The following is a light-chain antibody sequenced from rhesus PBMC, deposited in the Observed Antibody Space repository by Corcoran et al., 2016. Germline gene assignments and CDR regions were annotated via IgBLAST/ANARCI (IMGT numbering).Light chain of an antibody. CDR1: QSVGSY. J-gene: IGKJ1*01. CDR3: QQSSNLWT. CDR2: GAS. Sequence: ETVVTQSPATLSLSPGERATLSCRASQSVGSYLAWYQQKPGQAPRLLIYGASSRATGIPDRFSGSGSGTDFTLTISSLEPEDGGVYYCQQSSNLWTFGQGTKVEIK. V-gene: IGKV3-24*04.